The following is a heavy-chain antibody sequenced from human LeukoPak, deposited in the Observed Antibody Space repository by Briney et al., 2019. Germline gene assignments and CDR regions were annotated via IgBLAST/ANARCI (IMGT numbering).Heavy chain of an antibody. J-gene: IGHJ4*02. Sequence: GGSLRLSCAASGFIFSSYSVPWVRQAPGKGLEWVSCIRSSRTGIYYADSVKGRFTISRDNAKNSFYLQMNSLRAEDTAVYYCARGDDLLGYDYWGQGTLVTVSS. CDR1: GFIFSSYS. CDR3: ARGDDLLGYDY. D-gene: IGHD3-16*01. CDR2: IRSSRTGI. V-gene: IGHV3-21*01.